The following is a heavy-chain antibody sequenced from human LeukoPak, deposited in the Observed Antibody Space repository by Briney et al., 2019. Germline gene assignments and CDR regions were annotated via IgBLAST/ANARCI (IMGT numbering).Heavy chain of an antibody. Sequence: PGGSLRLSCAASGFTFSSYSMNWVRQAPGKGLEWVSSISSSSSYIYYADPVKGRFTISRDNSRNTLYLHMNSLRAEDAAVYYCAKNHDSNSYHTGDAFDLWGQGTLVTVSS. V-gene: IGHV3-21*04. CDR2: ISSSSSYI. D-gene: IGHD1-14*01. CDR3: AKNHDSNSYHTGDAFDL. CDR1: GFTFSSYS. J-gene: IGHJ3*01.